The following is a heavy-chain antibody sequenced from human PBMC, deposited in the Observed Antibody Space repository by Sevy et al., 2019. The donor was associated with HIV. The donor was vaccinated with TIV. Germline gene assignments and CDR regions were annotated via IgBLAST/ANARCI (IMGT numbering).Heavy chain of an antibody. CDR1: GFTFSSYD. CDR2: ISPTGGTT. J-gene: IGHJ4*02. V-gene: IGHV3-23*01. Sequence: GGSLRLSCAASGFTFSSYDMSWVRQAPGKGLEWVSGISPTGGTTHYAESVKGRFIISRDNSKKTLFLQMNSLRAEDTALYYCAKDLEQQLGPDYWGRGTQVTVSS. CDR3: AKDLEQQLGPDY. D-gene: IGHD6-13*01.